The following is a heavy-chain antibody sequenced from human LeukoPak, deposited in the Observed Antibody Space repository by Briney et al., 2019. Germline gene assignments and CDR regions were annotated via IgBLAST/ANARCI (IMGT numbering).Heavy chain of an antibody. V-gene: IGHV4-38-2*02. CDR3: ARTLGYCSSTSCNNNWFDP. CDR1: GGSISSYY. Sequence: SETLSLTCTVSGGSISSYYWGWLRQPPGKGLEWIGSIYHSGSTYYNPSLKSRVTISVDTSKNQFSLKLSSVTAADTAVYYCARTLGYCSSTSCNNNWFDPWGQGTLVTVSS. J-gene: IGHJ5*02. CDR2: IYHSGST. D-gene: IGHD2-2*02.